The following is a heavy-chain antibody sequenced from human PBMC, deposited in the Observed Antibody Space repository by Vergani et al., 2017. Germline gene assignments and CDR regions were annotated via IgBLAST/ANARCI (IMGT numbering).Heavy chain of an antibody. CDR1: GFTFSNAW. D-gene: IGHD6-6*01. Sequence: EVQLVESGGGLVKPGGSLRLSCAASGFTFSNAWMSWVRQAPGKGLEWVGRIKSKTDGGTTDYAAPVKGRCTISRDDSKNTLYLQMNSLRAEDTAVYYCARAQLGWYFDYWGQGTLVTVAS. CDR2: IKSKTDGGTT. CDR3: ARAQLGWYFDY. J-gene: IGHJ4*02. V-gene: IGHV3-15*01.